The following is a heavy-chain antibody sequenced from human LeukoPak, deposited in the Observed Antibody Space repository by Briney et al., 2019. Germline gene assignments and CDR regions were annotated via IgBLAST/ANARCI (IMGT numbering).Heavy chain of an antibody. J-gene: IGHJ4*02. CDR1: GFTFSSYW. D-gene: IGHD3-22*01. Sequence: GGSLRLSCAASGFTFSSYWMSWVRQAPGKGLEWVSAISGSGGSTYYADSVKGRFTISRDNSKNTLYLQMNSLRAEDTAVYYCALARYYYDSSGYFSYWGQGTLVTVSS. CDR2: ISGSGGST. V-gene: IGHV3-23*01. CDR3: ALARYYYDSSGYFSY.